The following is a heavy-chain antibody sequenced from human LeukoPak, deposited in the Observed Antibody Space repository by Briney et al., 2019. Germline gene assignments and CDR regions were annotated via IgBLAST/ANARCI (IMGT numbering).Heavy chain of an antibody. J-gene: IGHJ4*02. V-gene: IGHV1-69*05. Sequence: ASVKVSCKASGGTFSNYAFSWLRQAPGQGPEWMGTIIPIFGTTEYAQKFQGRVTITTDESTTTAYMELSSLRSEDTAVYYCAWPVFRDLEWSTFDYWGQGTLVTASS. CDR1: GGTFSNYA. D-gene: IGHD3-3*01. CDR3: AWPVFRDLEWSTFDY. CDR2: IIPIFGTT.